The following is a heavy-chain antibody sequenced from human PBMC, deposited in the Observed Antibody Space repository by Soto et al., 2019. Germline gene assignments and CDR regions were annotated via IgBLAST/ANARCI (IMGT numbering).Heavy chain of an antibody. D-gene: IGHD3-10*01. CDR2: IYSGGST. CDR3: ARGETFSGEFGELEWDEGIYYFDY. CDR1: GFTVSSNY. V-gene: IGHV3-53*04. J-gene: IGHJ4*02. Sequence: GGSLRLSCAASGFTVSSNYMSWVRQAPGKGLEWVSVIYSGGSTYYADSVKGRFTISRHNSKNTLYLQMNSLRAEDTAVYYCARGETFSGEFGELEWDEGIYYFDYWAQRTPVTGSS.